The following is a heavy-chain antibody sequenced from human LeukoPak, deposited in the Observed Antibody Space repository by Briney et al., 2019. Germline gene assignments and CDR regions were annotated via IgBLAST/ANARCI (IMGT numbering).Heavy chain of an antibody. V-gene: IGHV3-23*01. CDR1: GFPFSSYA. Sequence: GSLRLSCAASGFPFSSYAMSWVRQAPGKGLEWVSAISGSGGSTYYADSVKGRFTISRDNSKNTLYLQMNSLRAEDTAVYYCARQVEMATIILGYFDYWGQGTLVTVSS. CDR3: ARQVEMATIILGYFDY. J-gene: IGHJ4*02. D-gene: IGHD5-24*01. CDR2: ISGSGGST.